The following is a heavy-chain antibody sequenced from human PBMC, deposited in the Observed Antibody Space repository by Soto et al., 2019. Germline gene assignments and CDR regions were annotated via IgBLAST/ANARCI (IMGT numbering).Heavy chain of an antibody. V-gene: IGHV1-69*06. D-gene: IGHD4-17*01. Sequence: QVQLVQSGAEVKKPGSSVKVSCKSSGGTFSSYAISWVRQAPGQGLEWMGGIIPIFGTANYAQKFQGRVTITADKSTSTAYMALSSLRSEDTAVYYCALNGERGFYYGMDVWGQGTTVTVSS. CDR1: GGTFSSYA. CDR3: ALNGERGFYYGMDV. J-gene: IGHJ6*02. CDR2: IIPIFGTA.